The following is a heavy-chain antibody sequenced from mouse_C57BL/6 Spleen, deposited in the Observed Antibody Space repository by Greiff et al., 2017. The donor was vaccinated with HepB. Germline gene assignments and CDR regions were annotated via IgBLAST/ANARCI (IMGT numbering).Heavy chain of an antibody. CDR2: ISSGGDYT. Sequence: EVKLMESGEGLVKPGGSLKLSCAASGFTFSSYAMSWVRQTPEKRLEWVAYISSGGDYTYYADTVKGRFTISRDNARNALYLQMSSLKSEDTAVYYCTRDRGASSMDYWGQGTSVTVSS. D-gene: IGHD3-1*01. CDR1: GFTFSSYA. J-gene: IGHJ4*01. V-gene: IGHV5-9-1*02. CDR3: TRDRGASSMDY.